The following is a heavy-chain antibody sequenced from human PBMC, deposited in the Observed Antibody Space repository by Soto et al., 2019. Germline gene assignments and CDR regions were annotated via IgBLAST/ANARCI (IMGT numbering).Heavy chain of an antibody. J-gene: IGHJ3*01. CDR2: IYPGDSDT. CDR3: ASTDIVSTIDGGHDAFDF. Sequence: PGESLKISCQGSGYKFTNYWIGWVRQMPGKGLEWMGVIYPGDSDTRYSPSFQGQVTISADKSISTAYLQWTSLKASDTAIYYCASTDIVSTIDGGHDAFDFWGQGTMVTVSS. D-gene: IGHD5-12*01. CDR1: GYKFTNYW. V-gene: IGHV5-51*01.